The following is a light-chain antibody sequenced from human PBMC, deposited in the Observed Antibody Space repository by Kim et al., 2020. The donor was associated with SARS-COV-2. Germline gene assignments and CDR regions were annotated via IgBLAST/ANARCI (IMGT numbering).Light chain of an antibody. V-gene: IGKV3-20*01. J-gene: IGKJ1*01. Sequence: LSPGERATLSCRASQTISSDYLAWYQQKPGQAPRLLIYGASTRATGTPDRFSGSGSGTDFSLTISRLEPEDFAVYYCHQYDRSRTFGQGTKVDIK. CDR2: GAS. CDR3: HQYDRSRT. CDR1: QTISSDY.